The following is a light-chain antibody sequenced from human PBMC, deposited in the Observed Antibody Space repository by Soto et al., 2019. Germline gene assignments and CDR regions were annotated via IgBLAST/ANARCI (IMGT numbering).Light chain of an antibody. Sequence: QSALTQPASVSGSPGQSITISCTGTSSDVGGYNFVSWYQQHPDKAPRLMIYEVSNRPSGVSNRFSGSKSGNTASLTISGLQGEDEADYYCTSFTSSHTYVFGTGTKLTVL. CDR3: TSFTSSHTYV. CDR1: SSDVGGYNF. CDR2: EVS. V-gene: IGLV2-14*01. J-gene: IGLJ1*01.